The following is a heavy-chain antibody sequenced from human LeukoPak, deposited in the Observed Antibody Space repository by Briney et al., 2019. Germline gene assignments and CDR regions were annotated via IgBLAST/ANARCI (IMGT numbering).Heavy chain of an antibody. CDR1: GFTFSNYA. D-gene: IGHD2/OR15-2a*01. CDR3: AKGGTTNQYYYFYYVMDV. J-gene: IGHJ6*02. CDR2: ISGSGGST. Sequence: GGSLRLSCAASGFTFSNYAMSWVRQAPGKGLEWVSAISGSGGSTYDADSVKGRFTISRDNSKNTLYLQMNSLRAEVTAVYYCAKGGTTNQYYYFYYVMDVWGQGTTVTVSS. V-gene: IGHV3-23*01.